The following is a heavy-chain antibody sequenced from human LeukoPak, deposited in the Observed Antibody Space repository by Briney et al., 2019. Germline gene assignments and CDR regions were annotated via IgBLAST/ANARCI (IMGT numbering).Heavy chain of an antibody. Sequence: GGSLRLSCAASGFTFSSYGMHWVRQAPGKGLEWVSSISSSSSYIYYADSVKGRFTISRDNAKNSLYLQMNSLRAEDTAVYYCARGDYDYVWGSHPADYWGQGTLVTVSS. CDR1: GFTFSSYG. D-gene: IGHD3-16*01. CDR2: ISSSSSYI. J-gene: IGHJ4*02. V-gene: IGHV3-21*01. CDR3: ARGDYDYVWGSHPADY.